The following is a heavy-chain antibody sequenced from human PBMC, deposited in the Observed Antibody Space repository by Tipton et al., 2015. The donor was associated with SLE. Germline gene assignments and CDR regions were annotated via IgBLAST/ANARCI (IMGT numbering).Heavy chain of an antibody. J-gene: IGHJ4*02. V-gene: IGHV3-48*03. CDR3: ARDPRRGGTAQNY. CDR2: ISSSGSTI. Sequence: QLVQSGGGLVQPGGSLRLSCAASGFTFSSYEMNWVRQAPGKGLEWVSYISSSGSTICYADSVKGRFTISRDNAKNSLYLQMNSLRAEDTAVYYCARDPRRGGTAQNYWGQGTLVTVSS. D-gene: IGHD1-26*01. CDR1: GFTFSSYE.